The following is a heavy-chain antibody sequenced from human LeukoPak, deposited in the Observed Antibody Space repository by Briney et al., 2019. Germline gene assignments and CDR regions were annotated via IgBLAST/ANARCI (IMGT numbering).Heavy chain of an antibody. D-gene: IGHD5-12*01. CDR3: AKCGNSGCHLIDY. CDR2: ISGRTGGT. CDR1: GFTFSSYA. V-gene: IGHV3-23*01. Sequence: GGSLRLSCAASGFTFSSYAMSWVRQAPGKGLEWVSAISGRTGGTYYADSVKGRFTISRDNSKSTLYLQTDSLRAEDTAVYYCAKCGNSGCHLIDYWGQGTLVTVSS. J-gene: IGHJ4*02.